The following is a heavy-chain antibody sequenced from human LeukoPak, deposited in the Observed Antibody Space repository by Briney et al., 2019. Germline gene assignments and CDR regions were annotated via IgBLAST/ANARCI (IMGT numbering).Heavy chain of an antibody. D-gene: IGHD5-24*01. J-gene: IGHJ4*02. Sequence: SETLSLTCTVSGGSISSSSYYWSWIRQPAGKGLEWIGRIYSSGSTDYNPSLKSRVTISVDTSKNQFSLKLSSVTAADTAVYYCARGRDGYNFNYFDYWGQGTLVTVSS. CDR3: ARGRDGYNFNYFDY. CDR1: GGSISSSSYY. CDR2: IYSSGST. V-gene: IGHV4-61*10.